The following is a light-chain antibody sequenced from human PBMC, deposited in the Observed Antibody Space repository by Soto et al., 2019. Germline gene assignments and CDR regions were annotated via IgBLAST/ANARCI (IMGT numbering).Light chain of an antibody. CDR2: NTN. Sequence: QTVVTQEPSFSVSPGGTVTLTCGLSSGSVSTSYYPSWYQQTPGQAPRTLIYNTNTRSSGVPDRFSGSILGNKAALTITAAEADDESYYYFELCMGSGISVFGTGTKVTVL. J-gene: IGLJ1*01. V-gene: IGLV8-61*01. CDR1: SGSVSTSYY. CDR3: ELCMGSGISV.